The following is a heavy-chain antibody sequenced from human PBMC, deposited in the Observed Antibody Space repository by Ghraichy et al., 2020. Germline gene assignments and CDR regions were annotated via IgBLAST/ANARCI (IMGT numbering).Heavy chain of an antibody. Sequence: GGSLRLSCAASGFTFSTYGMHWVRQAPGKGLEWVAVIWSDGNNKYYGDSVKGRFTIYRDNSKKTLYLQMNSLRAEDTAVYYCGREAEYGSASGVLDYWGQGTLVTVSS. J-gene: IGHJ4*02. CDR3: GREAEYGSASGVLDY. D-gene: IGHD3-10*01. CDR2: IWSDGNNK. V-gene: IGHV3-33*01. CDR1: GFTFSTYG.